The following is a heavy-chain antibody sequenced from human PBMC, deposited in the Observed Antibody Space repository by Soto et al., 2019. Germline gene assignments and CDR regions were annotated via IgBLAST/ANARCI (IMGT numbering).Heavy chain of an antibody. J-gene: IGHJ3*02. Sequence: QVQLVQSGAEVKKPGASVKVSCKASRCMFTTYYMHWVRQAPGQGLEWMGIINPSGDSTNYAQKFQGRVTMTRDTSTSTVYMELSSLRSGDTAVYYCARGSVGYSFDMWGPGTVVTVSS. CDR2: INPSGDST. CDR3: ARGSVGYSFDM. D-gene: IGHD5-18*01. V-gene: IGHV1-46*01. CDR1: RCMFTTYY.